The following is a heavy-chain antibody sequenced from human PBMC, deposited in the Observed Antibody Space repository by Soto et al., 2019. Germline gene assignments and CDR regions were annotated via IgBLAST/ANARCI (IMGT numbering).Heavy chain of an antibody. J-gene: IGHJ6*02. V-gene: IGHV4-39*01. Sequence: ETLSLTCTVSGGSISSDSFYWAWIRHPPGKGLEWIGIIYYSGDTYYNPSLAGRLTMSVDTSNQFSLTLRSVTAADTALYYCARNQPQRYCSGGTCRPAYGMDVWGQGTTVTVSS. D-gene: IGHD2-15*01. CDR1: GGSISSDSFY. CDR3: ARNQPQRYCSGGTCRPAYGMDV. CDR2: IYYSGDT.